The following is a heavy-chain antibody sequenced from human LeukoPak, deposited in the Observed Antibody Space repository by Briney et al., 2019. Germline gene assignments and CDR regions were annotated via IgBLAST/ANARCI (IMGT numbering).Heavy chain of an antibody. CDR3: TRRGTMIVVVITSPCY. Sequence: GGSLKLSCAASGFTFSGSAMHWVRQASGKGLEWVGRIRSKANSYATAYAASVKGRFTISRDDSKNTAYLQMNSLKTEDTAVYYCTRRGTMIVVVITSPCYWGQGTLVTVSS. CDR1: GFTFSGSA. CDR2: IRSKANSYAT. J-gene: IGHJ4*02. V-gene: IGHV3-73*01. D-gene: IGHD3-22*01.